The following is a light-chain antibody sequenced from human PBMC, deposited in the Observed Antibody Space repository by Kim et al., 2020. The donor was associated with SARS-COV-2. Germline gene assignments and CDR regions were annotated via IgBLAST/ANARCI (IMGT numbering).Light chain of an antibody. V-gene: IGLV6-57*03. CDR1: SGSIASNY. Sequence: KTVTLSGHRSSGSIASNYVQWYQQRPGSAPTTVIYEDNQRPSGVPDRFSGSIDSSSNSASLTISGLKTEDEADYYCQSYDSSNHVVFGGGTQLTVL. CDR3: QSYDSSNHVV. J-gene: IGLJ2*01. CDR2: EDN.